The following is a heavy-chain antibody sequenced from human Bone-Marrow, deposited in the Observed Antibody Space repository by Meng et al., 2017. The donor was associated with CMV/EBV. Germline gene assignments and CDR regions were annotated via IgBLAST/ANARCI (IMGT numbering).Heavy chain of an antibody. CDR1: GFTFSSYW. D-gene: IGHD3-3*01. J-gene: IGHJ4*02. V-gene: IGHV3-74*01. CDR2: INSDGSST. CDR3: ARMVRNVWSGYSFDY. Sequence: GESLKFSCAASGFTFSSYWMHWVRQAPGKGLVWVSRINSDGSSTSYADSVKGRFTISRDNAKNTLYLQMNSLRAEDTAVYYCARMVRNVWSGYSFDYWGQRTLVTVSS.